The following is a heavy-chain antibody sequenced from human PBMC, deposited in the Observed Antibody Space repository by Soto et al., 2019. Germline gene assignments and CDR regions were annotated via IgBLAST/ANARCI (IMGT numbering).Heavy chain of an antibody. CDR2: IYCSGST. Sequence: QVQLQESGPGLVKPSQTLSLTCTVSGGSISSGGYYWSWIRQHPGKGLEWIGYIYCSGSTYYNPSLKSRVTISVDTSKNQFSLKLSSVTAADTAVYYCAREPYYYGSGRDGMDVWGQGTTVTVSS. CDR1: GGSISSGGYY. V-gene: IGHV4-31*03. CDR3: AREPYYYGSGRDGMDV. D-gene: IGHD3-10*01. J-gene: IGHJ6*02.